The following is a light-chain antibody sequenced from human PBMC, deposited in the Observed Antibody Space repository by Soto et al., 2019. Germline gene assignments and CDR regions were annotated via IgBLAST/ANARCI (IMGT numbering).Light chain of an antibody. J-gene: IGKJ1*01. CDR3: QQYGSSPTWT. CDR2: DAS. Sequence: EIVLTQSPATLSLSPGERATLSCRASQSVSTYLAWYQQKPGQAPRLVIYDASSRATGIPARFSGSGSGTDFTLTISSLESEDSAVYYCQQYGSSPTWTFGQGTKVDIK. CDR1: QSVSTY. V-gene: IGKV3-11*01.